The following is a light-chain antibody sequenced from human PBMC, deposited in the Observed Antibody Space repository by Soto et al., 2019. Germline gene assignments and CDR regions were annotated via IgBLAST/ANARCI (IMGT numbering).Light chain of an antibody. CDR1: SSDVGGYNY. V-gene: IGLV2-14*01. J-gene: IGLJ3*02. CDR2: EVG. CDR3: SSYTSGSTWV. Sequence: QSALTQPASVSGSPGQSITISCTGTSSDVGGYNYVSWYQQHPGKAPKVMIYEVGNRPSGVSNRFAGSKSGNTDSLTISGLQAEDEADYYCSSYTSGSTWVFGGGTKVTVL.